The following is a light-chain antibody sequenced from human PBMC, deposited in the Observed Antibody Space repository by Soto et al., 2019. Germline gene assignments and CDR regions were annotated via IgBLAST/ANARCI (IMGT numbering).Light chain of an antibody. CDR1: QSISSY. CDR3: QQSYSTPDT. V-gene: IGKV1-39*01. CDR2: AAS. Sequence: DIQMTQSPSSLSASVGDRVTITCRASQSISSYLNWYQQKPGKAPKLPIYAASSLQSGVPSRFSGSGSGTDFTLTISSLQPEDFATYYCQQSYSTPDTFGGGTKVDIK. J-gene: IGKJ4*01.